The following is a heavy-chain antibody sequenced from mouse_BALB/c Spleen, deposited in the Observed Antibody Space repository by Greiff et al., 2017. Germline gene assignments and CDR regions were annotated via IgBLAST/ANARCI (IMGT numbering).Heavy chain of an antibody. Sequence: DVQLQESGPGLVKPSQSLSLTCSVTGYSITSGYYWNWIRQFPGNKLEWMGYISYDGSNNYNPSLKNRISITRDTSKNQFFLKLNSVTTEDTATYYCARRNYYGSSLLDYWGQGTTLTVSS. D-gene: IGHD1-1*01. CDR2: ISYDGSN. V-gene: IGHV3-6*02. J-gene: IGHJ2*01. CDR1: GYSITSGYY. CDR3: ARRNYYGSSLLDY.